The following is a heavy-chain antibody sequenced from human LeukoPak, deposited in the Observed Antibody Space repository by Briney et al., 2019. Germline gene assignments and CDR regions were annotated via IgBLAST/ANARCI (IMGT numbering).Heavy chain of an antibody. V-gene: IGHV3-30*18. CDR3: AKDVVVPAVPYNWFDP. Sequence: GGSLRLSCAASGFTFSSYSMNWVRQAPGKGLEWVAVISYDGSNKYYADSVKGRFTFSRDNSKNTLYLQMNSLGAEDTAVYYCAKDVVVPAVPYNWFDPWGQGTLVTVSS. CDR2: ISYDGSNK. CDR1: GFTFSSYS. J-gene: IGHJ5*02. D-gene: IGHD2-2*01.